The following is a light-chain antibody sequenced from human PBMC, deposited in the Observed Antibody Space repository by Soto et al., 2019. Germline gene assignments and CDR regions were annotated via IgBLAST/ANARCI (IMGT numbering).Light chain of an antibody. CDR2: WAS. CDR1: QSISYSSINKNY. V-gene: IGKV4-1*01. CDR3: QQYFSSPLT. Sequence: DIVMTQSPDSLALSLGERATIRCKSSQSISYSSINKNYLAWYKQRPGQPPKVLFYWASTRQSGVPDRLSASGSGTDFTLIITSLQEEDVAVYYCQQYFSSPLTFGGGTKV. J-gene: IGKJ4*01.